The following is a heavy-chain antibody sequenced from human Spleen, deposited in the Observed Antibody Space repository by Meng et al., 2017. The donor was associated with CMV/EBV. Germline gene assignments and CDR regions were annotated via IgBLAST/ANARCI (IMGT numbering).Heavy chain of an antibody. CDR2: ISSSGSTI. CDR3: AKDRAQIRDDSSGLDY. CDR1: GFTFSHAW. V-gene: IGHV3-11*01. Sequence: GESLKISCAASGFTFSHAWMNWVRQAPGKGLEWVSYISSSGSTIHYADSVKGRFTISRDDAKNSLYLQMNSLRAEDTALYYCAKDRAQIRDDSSGLDYWGQGTLVTVSS. D-gene: IGHD3-22*01. J-gene: IGHJ4*02.